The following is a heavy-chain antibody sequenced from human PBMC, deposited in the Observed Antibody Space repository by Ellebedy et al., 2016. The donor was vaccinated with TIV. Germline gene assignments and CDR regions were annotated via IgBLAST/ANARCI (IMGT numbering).Heavy chain of an antibody. CDR2: IKGDGTNT. D-gene: IGHD5-24*01. J-gene: IGHJ4*02. CDR3: ARDGDDHNFDY. V-gene: IGHV3-74*01. CDR1: GFTFNSRW. Sequence: PGGSLRLSCTASGFTFNSRWMHWVRQAPGKGLVWVSRIKGDGTNTIYADSVKGRFTISRDNAKNTVYLQMNSLGAEDTAIYYCARDGDDHNFDYWGQGTLVTVSS.